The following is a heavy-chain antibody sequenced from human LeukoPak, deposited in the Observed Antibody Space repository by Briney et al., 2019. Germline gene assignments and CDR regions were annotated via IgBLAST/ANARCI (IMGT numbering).Heavy chain of an antibody. CDR3: ARAGYSYPYYFDY. J-gene: IGHJ4*02. Sequence: PGGSLRLSCAASGFTFSSYSMNWDRQAPGRGLEWVSSISSSSSYIYYADSVKGRFTISRDNPKNSLYLQMNSLRAEDTAVYYCARAGYSYPYYFDYWGQGTPVTVSS. CDR2: ISSSSSYI. CDR1: GFTFSSYS. V-gene: IGHV3-21*01. D-gene: IGHD5-18*01.